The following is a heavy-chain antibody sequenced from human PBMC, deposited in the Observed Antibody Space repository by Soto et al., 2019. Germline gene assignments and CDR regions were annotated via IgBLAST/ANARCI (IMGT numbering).Heavy chain of an antibody. J-gene: IGHJ6*02. V-gene: IGHV4-28*01. Sequence: SETLSLTFGVSGYSISSNNWGAWIRQPPGKGLEWIGHIFYDGSTYYSPSLESRVTMSVDTSKNQFSLRLSSVTAVDTAVYYCARRLSNYYGMDVWGQGTPVTVSS. CDR1: GYSISSNNW. D-gene: IGHD6-6*01. CDR3: ARRLSNYYGMDV. CDR2: IFYDGST.